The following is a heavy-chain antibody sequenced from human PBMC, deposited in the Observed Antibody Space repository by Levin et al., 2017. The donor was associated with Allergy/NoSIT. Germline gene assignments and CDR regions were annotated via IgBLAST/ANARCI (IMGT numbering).Heavy chain of an antibody. CDR2: ISGTGGST. CDR3: AKSNIRAVATMGAGVDS. Sequence: GSLRLSCAGSGFTFSTYAMGWVRQAPGKGLEWVSVISGTGGSTYYADSVKGRLTISRDNSKNTLYLQMNSLRAEDTAIYYCAKSNIRAVATMGAGVDSWGQGTLVTVSS. V-gene: IGHV3-23*01. CDR1: GFTFSTYA. D-gene: IGHD6-19*01. J-gene: IGHJ4*02.